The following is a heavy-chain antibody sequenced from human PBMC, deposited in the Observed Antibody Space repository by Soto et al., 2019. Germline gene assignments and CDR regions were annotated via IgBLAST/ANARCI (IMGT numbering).Heavy chain of an antibody. CDR3: ARDLYSGSYCGYAFDI. D-gene: IGHD1-26*01. CDR1: GGSISSYS. V-gene: IGHV4-59*01. CDR2: VYYSGST. Sequence: SETLSLTCTVSGGSISSYSWSWIRQPPGKGLEWIGYVYYSGSTNYNPSLKSRVTISVDTSKNQFSLKLSSVTAADTDVYYCARDLYSGSYCGYAFDIWGQGTMVP. J-gene: IGHJ3*02.